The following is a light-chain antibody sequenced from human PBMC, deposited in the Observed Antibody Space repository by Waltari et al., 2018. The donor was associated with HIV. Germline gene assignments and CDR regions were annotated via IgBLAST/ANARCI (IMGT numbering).Light chain of an antibody. J-gene: IGLJ3*02. Sequence: QSVLTQSPSTSGTPGQRVTISCSGSRSNIESNYVSWFQQVPGTPPKLPIFRNTQRPSGVSDRFSGSVSGTSASLAISGLRSEDEADYYCAVWDDSLSAQLFGGGTKLTVL. CDR3: AVWDDSLSAQL. V-gene: IGLV1-47*01. CDR1: RSNIESNY. CDR2: RNT.